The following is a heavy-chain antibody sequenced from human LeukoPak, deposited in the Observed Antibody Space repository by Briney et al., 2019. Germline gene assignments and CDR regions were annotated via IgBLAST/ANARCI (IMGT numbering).Heavy chain of an antibody. CDR2: MNPNSGST. D-gene: IGHD3-9*01. V-gene: IGHV1-8*01. CDR1: GYTFTSYD. Sequence: ASVKVSCNASGYTFTSYDINWVRQATGQGLQWIGWMNPNSGSTGYAQKLQGRVTMTRNTSISTAYMELSSLRSEDTAFFFRQKTAYDILTGYYSFDYWGQGTLVTVSS. J-gene: IGHJ4*02. CDR3: QKTAYDILTGYYSFDY.